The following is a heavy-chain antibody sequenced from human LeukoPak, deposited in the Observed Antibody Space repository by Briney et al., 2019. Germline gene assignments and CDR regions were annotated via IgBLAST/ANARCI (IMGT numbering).Heavy chain of an antibody. CDR1: GGSISSYY. V-gene: IGHV4-4*07. J-gene: IGHJ4*02. CDR3: ARQQQYQVDY. Sequence: PSETLSLTCTVSGGSISSYYWNWIRQPAGKGLEWIGRFYTSGNSNNNPSLKSRVTMSVDTSKNQLSLKLTSVTAADTAMYFCARQQQYQVDYWGQGTLITVSS. D-gene: IGHD1/OR15-1a*01. CDR2: FYTSGNS.